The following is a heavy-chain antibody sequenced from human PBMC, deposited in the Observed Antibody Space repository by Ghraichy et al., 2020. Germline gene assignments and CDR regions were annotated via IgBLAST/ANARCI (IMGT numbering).Heavy chain of an antibody. CDR3: ARSPTVAGHWGGVDY. D-gene: IGHD6-19*01. CDR2: IWYDGSNK. Sequence: GGSLRLSCAASGFTFSSYGMHWVRQAPGKGLEWVTVIWYDGSNKYYADSVKGRFTISRDNSKNTLYLQMNSLRAEDTAVYYCARSPTVAGHWGGVDYWGQGTLVTVS. V-gene: IGHV3-33*01. J-gene: IGHJ4*02. CDR1: GFTFSSYG.